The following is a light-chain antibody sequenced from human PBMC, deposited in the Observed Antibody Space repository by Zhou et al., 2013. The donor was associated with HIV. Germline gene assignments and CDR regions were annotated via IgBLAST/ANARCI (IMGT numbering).Light chain of an antibody. J-gene: IGKJ2*01. Sequence: DIQMTQSPATLSAFVGDRVAITCRASQSISHWLAWYQQKPGSAPKLLIYKGSTLETGVPSRFSGSGSGTEFTLVITSLQAEDVGTYYCHQYDSDPYTFGRGTKVEIK. CDR1: QSISHW. V-gene: IGKV1-5*03. CDR2: KGS. CDR3: HQYDSDPYT.